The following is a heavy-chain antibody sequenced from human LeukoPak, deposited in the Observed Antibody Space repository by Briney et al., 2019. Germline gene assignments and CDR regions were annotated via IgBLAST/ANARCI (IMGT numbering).Heavy chain of an antibody. Sequence: PGGSLRLPCEASGFSFSNYWMSWVRQAPGKGLEWVANIQQHGSETYYVDSVKGRFTISRDNAKNSLYLQMNSLRPEDTAVYYCATYSSSNGREFQYWGQGTLVTVSS. J-gene: IGHJ1*01. CDR2: IQQHGSET. CDR3: ATYSSSNGREFQY. V-gene: IGHV3-7*01. D-gene: IGHD2-2*01. CDR1: GFSFSNYW.